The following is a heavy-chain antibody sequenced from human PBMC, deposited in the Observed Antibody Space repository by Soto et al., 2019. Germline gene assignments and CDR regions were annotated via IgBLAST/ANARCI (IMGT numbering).Heavy chain of an antibody. D-gene: IGHD3-22*01. CDR2: IGGKAYGETT. Sequence: SLRLSCTGSRFTFGDYSLSWVRQAPGKGLEWVGFIGGKAYGETTEYAASVKGRFTISRDNSKNLAYLQMNSLKTEDTAVYYCTRDQRDDAYASDRSGYYSYGMDVWGQGTTVTVSS. CDR3: TRDQRDDAYASDRSGYYSYGMDV. CDR1: RFTFGDYS. J-gene: IGHJ6*02. V-gene: IGHV3-49*04.